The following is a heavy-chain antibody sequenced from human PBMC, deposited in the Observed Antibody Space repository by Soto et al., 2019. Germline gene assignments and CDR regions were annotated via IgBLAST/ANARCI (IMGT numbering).Heavy chain of an antibody. CDR2: ISSSCSTI. CDR3: ARVADGSGSYFGVIAY. Sequence: EVQLVESGGGLVQPGGSLRLSCAASGFTFSSYEMNWVRQAPGKGLEWVSYISSSCSTIYYADSVKGRFTIARDNAKNSLYLQMNSLRAEDTAVYYCARVADGSGSYFGVIAYWGQGTLVTVSS. J-gene: IGHJ4*02. V-gene: IGHV3-48*03. D-gene: IGHD3-10*01. CDR1: GFTFSSYE.